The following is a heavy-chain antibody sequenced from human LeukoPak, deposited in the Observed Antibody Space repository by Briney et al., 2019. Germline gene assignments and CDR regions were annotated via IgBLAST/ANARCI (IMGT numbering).Heavy chain of an antibody. CDR2: FGGSGGTI. CDR3: ARSDCGGDCHLLDY. J-gene: IGHJ4*02. D-gene: IGHD2-21*02. CDR1: GFTFSTYA. Sequence: GGSLRLSCAASGFTFSTYAISWVRQAPGKGLEWVSHFGGSGGTIFYADSVKGRFTISRDNSKNTLYLQMHSLRADDTALYYCARSDCGGDCHLLDYWGQGTLVAVSS. V-gene: IGHV3-23*01.